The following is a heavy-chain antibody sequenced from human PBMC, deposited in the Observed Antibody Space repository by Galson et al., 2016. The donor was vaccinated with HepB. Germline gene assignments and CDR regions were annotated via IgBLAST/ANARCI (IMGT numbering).Heavy chain of an antibody. Sequence: SLRLSYAASGFTFRNHWMHWVRQAPGKGLVWISRINSDGSGTTYADSVKGRFTISRDNAKNTVYLQMDSLRAEDTAVYYCARVYDYVWVGSHFDYWGQGTLVTVSS. CDR2: INSDGSGT. J-gene: IGHJ4*02. D-gene: IGHD3-16*01. CDR3: ARVYDYVWVGSHFDY. CDR1: GFTFRNHW. V-gene: IGHV3-74*01.